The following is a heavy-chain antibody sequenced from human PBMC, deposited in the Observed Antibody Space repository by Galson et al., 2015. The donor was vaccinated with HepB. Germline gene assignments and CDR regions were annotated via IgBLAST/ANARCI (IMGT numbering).Heavy chain of an antibody. D-gene: IGHD6-19*01. Sequence: SVKVSCKASGGTFSSYAISWVRQAPGQGLEWMGGIIPIFGTANYAQKFQGRVKITADESTSTAYMELSSLRSEDTAVYYCARGVRGIAVADMAFDIWGQGTMVTVSS. CDR2: IIPIFGTA. CDR3: ARGVRGIAVADMAFDI. V-gene: IGHV1-69*13. J-gene: IGHJ3*02. CDR1: GGTFSSYA.